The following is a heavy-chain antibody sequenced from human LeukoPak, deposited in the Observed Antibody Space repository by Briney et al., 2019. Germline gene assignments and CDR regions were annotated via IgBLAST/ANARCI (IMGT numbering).Heavy chain of an antibody. V-gene: IGHV3-48*01. J-gene: IGHJ4*02. CDR2: ISSSSSTI. Sequence: QAGGSLRLSCAASGFTFSSYSMNWVRQAPGKGLEWVSYISSSSSTIYYADSVKGRFTISRDNAKNSLYLQMNSLRAEDTAVYYCARVMAVAGPYFDYWGQGTLVTVSS. CDR3: ARVMAVAGPYFDY. CDR1: GFTFSSYS. D-gene: IGHD6-19*01.